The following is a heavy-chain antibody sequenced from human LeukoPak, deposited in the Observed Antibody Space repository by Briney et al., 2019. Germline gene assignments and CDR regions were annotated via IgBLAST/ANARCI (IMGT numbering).Heavy chain of an antibody. Sequence: KTSETLSLTCTVSGGSISSSSYYWGWIRQPPGKGLEWIGSIYYSGSTYYNPSLKSRVTISVDTSKNQFSLKLSSVTAADTAVYYCARQTGIDTKYNWFDPWGQGTLVTVSS. J-gene: IGHJ5*02. CDR3: ARQTGIDTKYNWFDP. CDR2: IYYSGST. CDR1: GGSISSSSYY. V-gene: IGHV4-39*01.